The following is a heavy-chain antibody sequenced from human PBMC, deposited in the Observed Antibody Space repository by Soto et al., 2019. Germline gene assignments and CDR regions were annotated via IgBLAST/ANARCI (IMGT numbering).Heavy chain of an antibody. V-gene: IGHV1-8*01. D-gene: IGHD2-15*01. CDR3: ARGRYCSGGNCPVFDI. J-gene: IGHJ3*02. CDR2: MNPNSGNT. Sequence: ASVKVSCKASGYTFTSYDINWVRQATGQGLEWMGWMNPNSGNTGYAQKFQGRVTMTRNTSISTAYMELSSLRSEDTAVYYCARGRYCSGGNCPVFDIWGQGTMVTVSS. CDR1: GYTFTSYD.